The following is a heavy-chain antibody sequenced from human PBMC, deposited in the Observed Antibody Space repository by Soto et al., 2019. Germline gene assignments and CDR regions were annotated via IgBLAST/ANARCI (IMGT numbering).Heavy chain of an antibody. CDR2: IIPIFGTA. D-gene: IGHD5-12*01. V-gene: IGHV1-69*13. CDR1: GGTFSSYA. Sequence: SVKVSCKASGGTFSSYAISWVRQAPGQGLEWMGGIIPIFGTANYAQKSQGRVTITADESTSTAYMELSSLRSEDTAVYYCARGRARRYRGYDPSYWGQGTLVTVSS. J-gene: IGHJ4*02. CDR3: ARGRARRYRGYDPSY.